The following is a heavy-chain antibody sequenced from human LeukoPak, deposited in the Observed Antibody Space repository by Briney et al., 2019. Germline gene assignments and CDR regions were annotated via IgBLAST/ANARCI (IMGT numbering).Heavy chain of an antibody. CDR2: IYYSGNT. CDR3: TSGPHDYFDD. CDR1: GVSITSSAYY. J-gene: IGHJ4*02. V-gene: IGHV4-39*01. Sequence: PSETLSLTCTVSGVSITSSAYYWGWIRQPPGKGLEWIGNIYYSGNTYYNPSLKSRVTISADTSKNQFSLKLSSATAADTAIYYCTSGPHDYFDDCGQRTLVTVSS.